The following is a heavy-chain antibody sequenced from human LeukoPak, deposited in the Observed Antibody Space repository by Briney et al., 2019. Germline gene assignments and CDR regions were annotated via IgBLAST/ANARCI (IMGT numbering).Heavy chain of an antibody. V-gene: IGHV3-23*01. CDR2: ISDSGGGT. J-gene: IGHJ5*02. CDR3: AREGRAYCSSTSCPIRGDWFDP. Sequence: GGSLRLSCAASGFTFSSYAMSWVRQAPGKGLEWVSTISDSGGGTYYAASVKGRFTISRDNSKNTLYLQMNSLRAEDTAVYYCAREGRAYCSSTSCPIRGDWFDPWGQGTLVTVSS. D-gene: IGHD2-2*01. CDR1: GFTFSSYA.